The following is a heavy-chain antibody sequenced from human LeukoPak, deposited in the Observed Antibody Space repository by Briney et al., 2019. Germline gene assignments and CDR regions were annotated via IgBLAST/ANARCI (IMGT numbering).Heavy chain of an antibody. Sequence: SETLSLTCAVSGGSISSSNWWSWVRQPPGKGLEWIGEIYHSGSTNYNPSLKSRVTISVDTSKNQFSLKLSSVTAADTAVYYCARSGRWLQFNIDWFYPWGQGTLVTVSP. D-gene: IGHD5-24*01. J-gene: IGHJ5*02. CDR2: IYHSGST. CDR1: GGSISSSNW. V-gene: IGHV4-4*02. CDR3: ARSGRWLQFNIDWFYP.